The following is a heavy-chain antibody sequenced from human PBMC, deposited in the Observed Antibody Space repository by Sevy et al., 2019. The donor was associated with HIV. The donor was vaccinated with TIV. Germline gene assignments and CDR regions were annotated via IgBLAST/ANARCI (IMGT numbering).Heavy chain of an antibody. CDR1: GFTFSSYW. D-gene: IGHD2-8*01. Sequence: GGSLRLSCAASGFTFSSYWMSWVRQAPGKGLEWIGRIKNKPDGGTTDYAAPVKGRFTISRDDSKNTLYLQMNSLKTEDTAVYYCCTEGNVLLAEGWGHWFDPWGQGTLVTVSS. CDR2: IKNKPDGGTT. J-gene: IGHJ5*02. V-gene: IGHV3-15*01. CDR3: CTEGNVLLAEGWGHWFDP.